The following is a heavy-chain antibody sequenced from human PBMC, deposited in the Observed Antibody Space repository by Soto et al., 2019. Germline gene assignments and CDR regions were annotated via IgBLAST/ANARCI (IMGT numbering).Heavy chain of an antibody. J-gene: IGHJ6*02. D-gene: IGHD2-2*02. Sequence: QVQLVESGGGVVQPGRSLRLSCAASGFTFSSYGMHWVRQAPGKGLEWVAVISYDGSNKYYADSVKGRFTISRDNSKNTLYLQMNSLRAEDTAVYYCAKSIPYYYYGMDVWGQGTTVTVSS. CDR2: ISYDGSNK. CDR3: AKSIPYYYYGMDV. V-gene: IGHV3-30*18. CDR1: GFTFSSYG.